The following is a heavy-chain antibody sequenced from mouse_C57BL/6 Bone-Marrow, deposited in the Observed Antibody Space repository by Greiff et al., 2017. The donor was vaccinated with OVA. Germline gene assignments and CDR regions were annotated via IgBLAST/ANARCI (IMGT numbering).Heavy chain of an antibody. Sequence: VKLQQPGAELVRPGTSVKLSCKASGYTFTSYWMHWVKQRPGQGLEWIGVIDPSDSYTNYNQKFKGKATLTVDTSSSTAYMQLSSLTSEDSAVYYCARSFWFAYWGQGTLVTVSA. J-gene: IGHJ3*01. CDR2: IDPSDSYT. CDR1: GYTFTSYW. V-gene: IGHV1-59*01. CDR3: ARSFWFAY.